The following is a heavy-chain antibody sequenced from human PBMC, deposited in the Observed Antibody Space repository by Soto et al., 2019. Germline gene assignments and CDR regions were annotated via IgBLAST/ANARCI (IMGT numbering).Heavy chain of an antibody. Sequence: GGSLRLSCAASGFTFSSYWMTWVRQAPGKGLEWVANIKQDGSEKYYVDSVKGRFTISRDNAKNSLYLQMNSLRAEDTAVYYCARARIAAPYKWFDPWGQGTLVTVSS. J-gene: IGHJ5*02. CDR2: IKQDGSEK. D-gene: IGHD6-6*01. CDR3: ARARIAAPYKWFDP. V-gene: IGHV3-7*01. CDR1: GFTFSSYW.